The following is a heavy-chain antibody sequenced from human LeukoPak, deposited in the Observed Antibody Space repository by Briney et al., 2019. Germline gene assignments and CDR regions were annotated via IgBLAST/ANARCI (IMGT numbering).Heavy chain of an antibody. Sequence: GGALRLSCTASGFAFFNHWMHWVRQAPGKGLVWVSRIDYDGSTTDYADSVKGRFTISRDNAKNTLYLHMKSLRAEDTAVYYCVRGVNAAGSNCGQGALVTVSS. V-gene: IGHV3-74*01. CDR3: VRGVNAAGSN. J-gene: IGHJ4*01. CDR1: GFAFFNHW. CDR2: IDYDGSTT. D-gene: IGHD6-25*01.